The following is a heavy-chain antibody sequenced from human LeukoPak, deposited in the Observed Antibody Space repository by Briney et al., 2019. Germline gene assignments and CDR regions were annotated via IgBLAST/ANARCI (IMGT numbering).Heavy chain of an antibody. V-gene: IGHV3-30*04. CDR3: AKDGSSSWTFDY. Sequence: PGRSLRLSCAASGFTFSSYAMHWVRQAPGKGLEWVAVMSYVGSNKYYADSVKGRFTIPRDNSKNTLYLQMNSLRAEDTAVYYCAKDGSSSWTFDYWGQGTLVTVSS. CDR2: MSYVGSNK. D-gene: IGHD6-13*01. J-gene: IGHJ4*02. CDR1: GFTFSSYA.